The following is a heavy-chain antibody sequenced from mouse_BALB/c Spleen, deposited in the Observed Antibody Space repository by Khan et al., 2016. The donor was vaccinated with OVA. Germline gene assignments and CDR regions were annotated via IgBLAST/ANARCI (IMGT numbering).Heavy chain of an antibody. D-gene: IGHD2-12*01. CDR2: ITNTGST. CDR3: ARQGDYNYDYIMDY. Sequence: EVQLQESGPGLVKPSQSLSLTCTVTGYSITSDYAWNWVRQFPGHKLEWMGYITNTGSTSYKSSLKSRISITRDTSENQFFLQLNSVTTADTATYYCARQGDYNYDYIMDYWGQGTSVTVSS. V-gene: IGHV3-2*02. J-gene: IGHJ4*01. CDR1: GYSITSDYA.